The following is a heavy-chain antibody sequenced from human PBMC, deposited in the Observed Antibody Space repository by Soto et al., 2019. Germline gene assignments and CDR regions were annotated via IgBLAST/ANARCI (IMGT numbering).Heavy chain of an antibody. CDR2: IYYSGTT. D-gene: IGHD3-10*01. Sequence: SETLSLTCTVSGVSIRGSVSRYYWSWVRQPPGKGLEWIGYIYYSGTTDYNSSLKSQVTISTDTSKNQLSLKLTSVTAADTAVYYCARRSNRWFGDFDYWGQGTLVTVSS. CDR3: ARRSNRWFGDFDY. J-gene: IGHJ4*02. V-gene: IGHV4-61*05. CDR1: GVSIRGSVSRYY.